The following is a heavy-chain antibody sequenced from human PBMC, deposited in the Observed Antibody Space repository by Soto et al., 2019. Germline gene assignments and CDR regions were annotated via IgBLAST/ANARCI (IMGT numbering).Heavy chain of an antibody. CDR2: ISWDGGST. D-gene: IGHD5-18*01. V-gene: IGHV3-43*01. Sequence: PGWSLRLSCAASGFTFDDYTMHWVRQAPGKGLEWVSLISWDGGSTYYADSVKGRFTISRDNSKNSLYLQMNSLRTEDTALYYCAKDVHTAMAEPTFDYWGQGTLVTGS. CDR1: GFTFDDYT. J-gene: IGHJ4*02. CDR3: AKDVHTAMAEPTFDY.